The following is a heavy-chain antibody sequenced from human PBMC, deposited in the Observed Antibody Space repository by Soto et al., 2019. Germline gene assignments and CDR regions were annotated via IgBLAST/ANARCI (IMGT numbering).Heavy chain of an antibody. Sequence: EVQLVESGGGLVKPGGSLRLSCAASGFTFSNAWMSWVRQAPGKGLEWVGRIKAKTDGGTTDYAAAVKGRFTISRDDSKNTLNLQMNSLKSEDTAVYYCTTDKGVVSNDYWGQGTLVTVSS. J-gene: IGHJ4*02. V-gene: IGHV3-15*01. CDR2: IKAKTDGGTT. CDR3: TTDKGVVSNDY. D-gene: IGHD3-22*01. CDR1: GFTFSNAW.